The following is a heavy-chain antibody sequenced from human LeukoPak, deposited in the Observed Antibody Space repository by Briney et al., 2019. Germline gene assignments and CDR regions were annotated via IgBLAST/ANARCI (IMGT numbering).Heavy chain of an antibody. CDR3: ARDDGDL. CDR1: GFTLRGHW. V-gene: IGHV3-7*01. Sequence: GGSLRLSCADSGFTLRGHWTKWVRQAPGQGLEWVASIKEDGREKFYVDSVKGRFTISRDDAKNSLYLQMDSQRVEDTAVYYCARDDGDLWGQGTLVTVSS. CDR2: IKEDGREK. J-gene: IGHJ4*02.